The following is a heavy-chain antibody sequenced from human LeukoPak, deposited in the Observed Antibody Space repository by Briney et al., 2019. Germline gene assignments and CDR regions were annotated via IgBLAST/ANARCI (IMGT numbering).Heavy chain of an antibody. CDR2: IYYSGST. V-gene: IGHV4-39*02. J-gene: IGHJ6*03. D-gene: IGHD5-24*01. CDR3: ARDGVFGVGDGYDTYYYYMDV. CDR1: GGSISSSSYY. Sequence: SETLSLTCTVSGGSISSSSYYWGWIRQPPGKGLEWIGSIYYSGSTYYNPSLKSRVTISVDTSKNQFSLKLSSVTAADTAVYYCARDGVFGVGDGYDTYYYYMDVWGKGTTVTVSS.